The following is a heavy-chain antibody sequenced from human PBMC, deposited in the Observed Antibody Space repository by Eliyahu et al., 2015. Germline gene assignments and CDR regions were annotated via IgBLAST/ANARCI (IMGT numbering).Heavy chain of an antibody. J-gene: IGHJ4*02. V-gene: IGHV3-23*01. D-gene: IGHD3-10*01. Sequence: EVQLLESGGGLVQPGGSLRLSCAASGLTFSNYAMSWVRQAPGKGLEWVSAISGGGGTTYYADSVKGRFTISRDNPKNTLYLQMNSLRVEDSAIYYCAKDRNLLWFGELSGWGQGTLVTVSS. CDR3: AKDRNLLWFGELSG. CDR1: GLTFSNYA. CDR2: ISGGGGTT.